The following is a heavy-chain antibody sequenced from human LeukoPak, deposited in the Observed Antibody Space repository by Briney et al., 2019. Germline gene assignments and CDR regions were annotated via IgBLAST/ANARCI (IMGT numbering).Heavy chain of an antibody. V-gene: IGHV1-46*01. Sequence: ASVKVSCKASGYTFTSYYMHWVRQAPGQGLEWMGIINPSGGSTSYAQKFQGRVTMTRDTSTSTVYMELSSLRSEDTAEYYCARYRAGREEAFDIWGQGTMVTVSS. CDR1: GYTFTSYY. D-gene: IGHD1-26*01. CDR3: ARYRAGREEAFDI. J-gene: IGHJ3*02. CDR2: INPSGGST.